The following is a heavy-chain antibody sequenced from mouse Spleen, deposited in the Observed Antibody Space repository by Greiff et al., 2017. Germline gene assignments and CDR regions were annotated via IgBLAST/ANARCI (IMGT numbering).Heavy chain of an antibody. Sequence: VQLQQPGAELVKPGASVKLSCKASGYTFTSYWMHWVKQRPGQGLEWIGMIHPNSGSTNYNEKFKSKATLTVDKSSSTAYMQLSSLTSEDSAVYYCARGDYRGDYYAMDYWGQGTSVTVSS. CDR1: GYTFTSYW. J-gene: IGHJ4*01. D-gene: IGHD2-12*01. CDR2: IHPNSGST. CDR3: ARGDYRGDYYAMDY. V-gene: IGHV1-64*01.